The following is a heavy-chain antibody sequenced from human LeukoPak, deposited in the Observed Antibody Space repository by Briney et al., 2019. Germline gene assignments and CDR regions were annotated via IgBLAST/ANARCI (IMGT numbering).Heavy chain of an antibody. D-gene: IGHD1-26*01. CDR3: ARSRAFNSGAFDP. V-gene: IGHV4-59*01. J-gene: IGHJ5*02. CDR1: GGSINDYF. Sequence: SETLSLTCTVSGGSINDYFWSRIRQPPGKGLEWIGYISFSGSTNYNPSLKSRVTISIDTSKNQFSLRLTSMTAADTAVYYCARSRAFNSGAFDPWGQGSLVTVSS. CDR2: ISFSGST.